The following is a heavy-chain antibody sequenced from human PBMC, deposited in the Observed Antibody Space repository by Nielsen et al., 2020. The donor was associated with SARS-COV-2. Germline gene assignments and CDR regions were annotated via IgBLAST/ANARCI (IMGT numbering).Heavy chain of an antibody. CDR1: GYTFTGYY. D-gene: IGHD6-13*01. V-gene: IGHV1-2*06. Sequence: ASVKVSCKASGYTFTGYYMHWVRQAPGQGLEWMGRINPNSGGTNYAQKFQGRVTMTRDTSISTAYMELSRLRSDDTAVYYCARDAYSSSWAFDYWGQGTLVTVSS. CDR3: ARDAYSSSWAFDY. CDR2: INPNSGGT. J-gene: IGHJ4*02.